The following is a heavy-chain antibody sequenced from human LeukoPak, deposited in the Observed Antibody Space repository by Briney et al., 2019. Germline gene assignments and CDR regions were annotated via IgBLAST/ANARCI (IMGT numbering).Heavy chain of an antibody. D-gene: IGHD3-10*01. CDR1: GFTFSSYA. V-gene: IGHV3-23*01. J-gene: IGHJ4*02. Sequence: HPGGSLRLSCAASGFTFSSYAMSWVRQAPGKGLEWVSAISGSGGSTYYADSVKGRFTISRDNSKNTLYLQMNSLRAEDTAVYYCAGDSVINRGFDYWGQGTLVTVSS. CDR2: ISGSGGST. CDR3: AGDSVINRGFDY.